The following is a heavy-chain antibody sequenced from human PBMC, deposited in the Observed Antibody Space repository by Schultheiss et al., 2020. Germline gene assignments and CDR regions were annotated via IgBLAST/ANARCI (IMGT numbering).Heavy chain of an antibody. Sequence: SETLSLTCAVSGDSISSSCWWSWVRQTPGKGLEWIGEINHSGSTNYNPSLKSRVTISVDTSKNQFSLKLSSVTAADTAVYYCARGLDGDLDYWGQGTLVTVSS. D-gene: IGHD1-1*01. CDR3: ARGLDGDLDY. J-gene: IGHJ4*02. CDR1: GDSISSSCW. CDR2: INHSGST. V-gene: IGHV4-4*02.